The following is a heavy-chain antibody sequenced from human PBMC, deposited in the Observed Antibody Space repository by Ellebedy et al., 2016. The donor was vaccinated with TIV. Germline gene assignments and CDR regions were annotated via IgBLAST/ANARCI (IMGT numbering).Heavy chain of an antibody. Sequence: GESLKISCAASGFIFSHYAMHWVRQAPGKGLEWVAVISEDGNSDNYADSVRGRFTISKDHPKKILFLQMDSLRPEDTAVYYCARDYASGWGQGTLVTVSS. V-gene: IGHV3-30-3*01. CDR3: ARDYASG. CDR2: ISEDGNSD. J-gene: IGHJ4*02. D-gene: IGHD3-16*01. CDR1: GFIFSHYA.